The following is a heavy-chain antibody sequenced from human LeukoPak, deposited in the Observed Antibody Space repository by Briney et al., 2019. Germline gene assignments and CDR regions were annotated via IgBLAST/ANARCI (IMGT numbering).Heavy chain of an antibody. D-gene: IGHD5-24*01. CDR1: GFTFSSYE. CDR2: ISSSGSTI. CDR3: ARDLGGYNPHDAFDI. V-gene: IGHV3-48*03. Sequence: PGGSLRLSCAASGFTFSSYEMNWVRQAPGKGLEWVSYISSSGSTIYYADSVKGRFTISRDNAKNSLYLQMNSLRAEDTAVYYCARDLGGYNPHDAFDIWGQGTMVSFSS. J-gene: IGHJ3*02.